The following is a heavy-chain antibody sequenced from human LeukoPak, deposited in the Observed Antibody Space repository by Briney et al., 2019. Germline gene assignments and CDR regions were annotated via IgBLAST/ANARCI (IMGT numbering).Heavy chain of an antibody. CDR1: GFTFSSYG. CDR2: IRYDGSNK. V-gene: IGHV3-30*02. Sequence: GGSLRLSCAESGFTFSSYGMHWVRQAPGKGLEWVAFIRYDGSNKYYADSVKGRFTISRDNSKNTLYLQMNSLRAEDTAVYYCAKDPGPYYYDSSGFDYWGQGTLVTVSS. CDR3: AKDPGPYYYDSSGFDY. J-gene: IGHJ4*02. D-gene: IGHD3-22*01.